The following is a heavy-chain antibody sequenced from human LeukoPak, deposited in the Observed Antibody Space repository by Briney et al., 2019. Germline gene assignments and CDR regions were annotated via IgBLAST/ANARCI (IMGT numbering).Heavy chain of an antibody. V-gene: IGHV3-53*01. Sequence: GGSLRLSCAASTFPFSSYSMSWVRQAPGKGLEWVSFIYSDNTHYSDAVKGRFTISRDNSKNTLYLQMNSLRAEDTAVYYCARRAGAYSHPYDYWGQGTLVTVSS. CDR3: ARRAGAYSHPYDY. J-gene: IGHJ4*02. CDR1: TFPFSSYS. CDR2: IYSDNT. D-gene: IGHD4/OR15-4a*01.